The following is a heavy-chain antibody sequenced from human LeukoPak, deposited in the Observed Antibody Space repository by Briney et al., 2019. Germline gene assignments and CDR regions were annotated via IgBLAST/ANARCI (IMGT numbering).Heavy chain of an antibody. V-gene: IGHV3-21*01. Sequence: PGGSLRLSCAASGFTFSSYSMNWVRRAPGKGLEWVSSISSSSSYIYYADSVKGRFTISRDNAKNSLYLQMNSLRAEDTAVYYCARADMTTVSFDYWGQGTLVTVSS. CDR3: ARADMTTVSFDY. J-gene: IGHJ4*02. D-gene: IGHD4-11*01. CDR1: GFTFSSYS. CDR2: ISSSSSYI.